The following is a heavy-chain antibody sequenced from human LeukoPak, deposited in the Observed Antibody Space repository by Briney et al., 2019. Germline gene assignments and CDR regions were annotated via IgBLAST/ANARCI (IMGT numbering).Heavy chain of an antibody. D-gene: IGHD6-13*01. Sequence: PSETLSLTCTVSGGSISSYYWSWIRQPPGKGLEWIGYIYYSGSTNYNPSLKSRVTISVDTSKNQFSLKLSSVTAADTAVYYCARGKDPADSSRLYYYMDVWGKGTTVTVSS. CDR1: GGSISSYY. CDR2: IYYSGST. J-gene: IGHJ6*03. V-gene: IGHV4-59*01. CDR3: ARGKDPADSSRLYYYMDV.